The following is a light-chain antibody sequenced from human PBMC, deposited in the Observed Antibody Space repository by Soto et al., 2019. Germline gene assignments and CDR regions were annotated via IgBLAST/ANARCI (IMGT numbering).Light chain of an antibody. CDR2: GAS. V-gene: IGKV3-20*01. CDR3: QQYGSSPRT. CDR1: QRVSSSY. J-gene: IGKJ1*01. Sequence: EIVLTQSPGTLSLSPGEGATLSCRASQRVSSSYLAWYQHKPGQAPRLLIYGASSRATGIPARFSGSGSGTDFTLTISRLEPEDFAVYYCQQYGSSPRTFGQGTQVEIK.